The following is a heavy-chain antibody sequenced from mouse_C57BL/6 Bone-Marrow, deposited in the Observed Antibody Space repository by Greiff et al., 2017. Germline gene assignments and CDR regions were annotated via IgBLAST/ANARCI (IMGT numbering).Heavy chain of an antibody. CDR1: GYTFTSYG. CDR3: SVYPGAY. V-gene: IGHV1-61*01. J-gene: IGHJ3*01. Sequence: QVQLQQSGAELARPGASVKLSCKASGYTFTSYGISWVKQRTGQGLEWIGNIYPSDSETHYNQKFKDKATLTVDKSSSTAYMQLSSLTSEDSAVYYCSVYPGAYWGQGTLVTVSA. D-gene: IGHD2-1*01. CDR2: IYPSDSET.